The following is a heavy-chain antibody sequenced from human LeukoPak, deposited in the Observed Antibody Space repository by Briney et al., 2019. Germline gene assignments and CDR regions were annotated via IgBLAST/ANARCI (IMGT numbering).Heavy chain of an antibody. CDR1: GYSISSGYY. CDR2: IYHSGST. D-gene: IGHD6-13*01. CDR3: ARHSRGEAL. V-gene: IGHV4-38-2*01. Sequence: WDTLSLTCALSGYSISSGYYWGWIRQPPGKGLEWLGSIYHSGSTYYNPSLKSRVTISVDTSKNQYSLKLSSVTATHAPVYECARHSRGEALWGQGTLVTVPS. J-gene: IGHJ4*02.